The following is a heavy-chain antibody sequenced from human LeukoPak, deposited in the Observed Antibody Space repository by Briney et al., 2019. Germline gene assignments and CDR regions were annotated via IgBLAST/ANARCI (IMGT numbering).Heavy chain of an antibody. D-gene: IGHD2-2*01. V-gene: IGHV3-66*03. CDR1: GFTVSSNY. CDR3: AKVSRFAVVPAAMLDY. J-gene: IGHJ4*02. Sequence: GGSLRLSCAASGFTVSSNYMSWVRQAPGKGLEWVSVIYSCGSTYYADSVKGRFTISRDNSKNTLYLQINSLRAEDTAVYYCAKVSRFAVVPAAMLDYWGQGIQVTVSS. CDR2: IYSCGST.